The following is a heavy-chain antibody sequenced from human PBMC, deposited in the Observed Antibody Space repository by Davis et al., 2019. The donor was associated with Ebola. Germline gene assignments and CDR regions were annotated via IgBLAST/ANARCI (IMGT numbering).Heavy chain of an antibody. Sequence: AASVKVSCKASGYTFTGYYMHWVRQAPGQGLEWMGRINPNSGGTNYAQKFQGRVTMTRDTSISTAYMELSRLRSDDTAVYYCARAWVQGYGDYRENFDYWGQGTLVTVSS. V-gene: IGHV1-2*06. CDR3: ARAWVQGYGDYRENFDY. CDR1: GYTFTGYY. CDR2: INPNSGGT. J-gene: IGHJ4*02. D-gene: IGHD4-17*01.